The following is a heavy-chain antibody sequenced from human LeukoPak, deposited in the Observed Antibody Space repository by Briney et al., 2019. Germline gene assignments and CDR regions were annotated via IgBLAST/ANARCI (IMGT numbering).Heavy chain of an antibody. D-gene: IGHD2-2*01. CDR1: GGSFSGYY. J-gene: IGHJ5*02. CDR3: ARVGRRYCSSTSCYPGWFDP. Sequence: KPSETLSLTCAVYGGSFSGYYWSWIRQPPGKGLEWIGEINHSGSTNYNPSLKSRVTTSVDTSKNQFSLKLSSVTAADTAVYYCARVGRRYCSSTSCYPGWFDPWGQGTLVTVSS. V-gene: IGHV4-34*01. CDR2: INHSGST.